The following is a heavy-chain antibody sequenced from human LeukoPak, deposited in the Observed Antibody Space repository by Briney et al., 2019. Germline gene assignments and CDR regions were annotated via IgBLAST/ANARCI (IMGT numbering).Heavy chain of an antibody. CDR1: GFTFSSYA. D-gene: IGHD2-2*01. CDR2: ISDRGGST. V-gene: IGHV3-23*01. CDR3: ASLGYCSSPSCYAGEFGY. Sequence: GGSLRLSCAASGFTFSSYAMNWVRQAPGKGLELDSDISDRGGSTYYEDAVKGRSTIPREISNNALYLQISTLRAWDTAVSYCASLGYCSSPSCYAGEFGYWGQGTLVTVSS. J-gene: IGHJ4*02.